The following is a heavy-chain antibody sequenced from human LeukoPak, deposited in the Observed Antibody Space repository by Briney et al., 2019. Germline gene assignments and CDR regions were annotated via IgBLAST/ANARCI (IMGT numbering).Heavy chain of an antibody. CDR1: GFTFSSYS. Sequence: PGGSLRLSCAASGFTFSSYSMNWVRQAPGKGLEWVSSISSSSSYIYYADSVKGRFTISRDNAKNSLYLQMNSLRAEDTAVYYCARDGPPGYSSGWSLRARLYYFDYWGQGTLVTVSS. D-gene: IGHD6-19*01. J-gene: IGHJ4*02. V-gene: IGHV3-21*01. CDR3: ARDGPPGYSSGWSLRARLYYFDY. CDR2: ISSSSSYI.